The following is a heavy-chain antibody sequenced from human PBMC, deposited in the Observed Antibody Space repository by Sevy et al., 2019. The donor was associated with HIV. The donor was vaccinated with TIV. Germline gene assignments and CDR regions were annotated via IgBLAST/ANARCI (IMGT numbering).Heavy chain of an antibody. CDR2: IKSKTDGVTT. D-gene: IGHD3-3*01. Sequence: GGSLRLSCAASGFTFSNAWMNWVRQAPGKGLEWVGRIKSKTDGVTTDYAAPVKGRFPISRDDSKNTLYLQMNSLKTEDTAVYYCETYDFWSTGYYFDYWGQGTLVTVSS. CDR3: ETYDFWSTGYYFDY. J-gene: IGHJ4*02. CDR1: GFTFSNAW. V-gene: IGHV3-15*01.